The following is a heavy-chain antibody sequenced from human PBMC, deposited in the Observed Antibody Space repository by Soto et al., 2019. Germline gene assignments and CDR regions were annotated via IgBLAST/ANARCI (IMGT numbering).Heavy chain of an antibody. CDR2: MNPNSGNT. CDR3: ARGARGIAYNFDY. V-gene: IGHV1-8*01. D-gene: IGHD6-13*01. CDR1: GYTFTSYD. Sequence: ASVKVSCKASGYTFTSYDINWVRQATGQGLEWMGWMNPNSGNTGYAQKFQGRVAMTRNTSISTAYMELSSLRSEDTAVYYCARGARGIAYNFDYWRQRTLVTVSS. J-gene: IGHJ4*02.